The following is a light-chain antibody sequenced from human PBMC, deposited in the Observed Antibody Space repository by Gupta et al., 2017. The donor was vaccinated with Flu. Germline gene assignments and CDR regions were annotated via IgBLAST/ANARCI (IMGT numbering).Light chain of an antibody. V-gene: IGKV1-16*02. J-gene: IGKJ4*01. CDR3: QQYNSFPLT. CDR2: VAS. CDR1: QGISTY. Sequence: DTQMTQSPSSLYASVGDRVNITCRASQGISTYLAWFQQKPGRAPKSLIYVASRVQSGVPSKFRGSGSGTDFNLTISSLQPEDFATYYCQQYNSFPLTFGGGTKVEI.